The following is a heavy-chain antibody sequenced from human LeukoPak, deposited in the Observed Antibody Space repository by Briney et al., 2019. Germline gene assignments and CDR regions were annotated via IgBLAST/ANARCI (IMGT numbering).Heavy chain of an antibody. CDR1: GFTFSSYA. J-gene: IGHJ4*02. V-gene: IGHV3-23*01. CDR2: ISGSGGST. Sequence: PGGSLRLSCAASGFTFSSYAMSWVRQAPGKGLEWVSAISGSGGSTYYADSVKGRFTISRDNSKNTLYLQMNGLRAEDTAVYYCAKDLELRYFDWLLSDYWGQGTLVTVSS. CDR3: AKDLELRYFDWLLSDY. D-gene: IGHD3-9*01.